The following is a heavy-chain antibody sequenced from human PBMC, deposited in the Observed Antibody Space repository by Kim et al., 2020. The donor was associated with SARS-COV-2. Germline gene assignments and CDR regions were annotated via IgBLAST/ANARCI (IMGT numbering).Heavy chain of an antibody. D-gene: IGHD2-2*01. CDR3: ARGYCSSTSCLFYFDY. V-gene: IGHV4-34*01. J-gene: IGHJ4*02. Sequence: SLKSRVTRSVDTSKNQFSLKLSSVTAADTAVYYCARGYCSSTSCLFYFDYWGQGTLVTVSS.